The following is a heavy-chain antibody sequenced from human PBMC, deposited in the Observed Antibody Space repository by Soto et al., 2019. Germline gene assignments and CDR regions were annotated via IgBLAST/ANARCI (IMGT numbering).Heavy chain of an antibody. J-gene: IGHJ4*02. CDR3: ASRIVDTISD. V-gene: IGHV3-21*01. CDR1: GFTFSSYS. CDR2: ISSSSSYI. Sequence: GGSLRLSCAASGFTFSSYSMNWVRQAPGKGLEWVSSISSSSSYIYYADSVKGRFTISRDNAKNSLYLQMNSLRAEDTAVYYCASRIVDTISDWGQGTLVTVSS. D-gene: IGHD5-12*01.